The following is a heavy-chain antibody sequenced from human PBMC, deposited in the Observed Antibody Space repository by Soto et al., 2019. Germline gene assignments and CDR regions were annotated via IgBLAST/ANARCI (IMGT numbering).Heavy chain of an antibody. V-gene: IGHV2-5*02. J-gene: IGHJ5*02. CDR3: AHSHEYNSYGWFDP. Sequence: QITLKESGPTLVTPTQTLTLTCTFSGFSLSISGVGVGWIRQPPGKAPEWLALIRWDEDKRYSPSLRSRLSITKDTDKNQVVLTMTNMDPVDTATYYCAHSHEYNSYGWFDPWGQGTLVPVSS. CDR2: IRWDEDK. CDR1: GFSLSISGVG. D-gene: IGHD1-26*01.